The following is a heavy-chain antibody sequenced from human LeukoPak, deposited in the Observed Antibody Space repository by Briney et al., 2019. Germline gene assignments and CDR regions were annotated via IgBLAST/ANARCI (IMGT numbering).Heavy chain of an antibody. CDR3: AKRERSFQNGMDV. V-gene: IGHV3-30*18. CDR1: GFTFRIYG. Sequence: GGSLRLSCAASGFTFRIYGMHWVRQAPGKGLEWVAVISSDGHKKYYADSVKGRFTISRDNSKNTLLLEMDSLRAEDTAVYYCAKRERSFQNGMDVWGQGTTVTVSS. J-gene: IGHJ6*02. D-gene: IGHD1-26*01. CDR2: ISSDGHKK.